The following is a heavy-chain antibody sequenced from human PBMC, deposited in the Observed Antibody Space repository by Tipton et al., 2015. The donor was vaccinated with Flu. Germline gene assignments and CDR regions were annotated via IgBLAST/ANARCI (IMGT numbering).Heavy chain of an antibody. D-gene: IGHD1-26*01. Sequence: TLSLTCAVSGYSISSGYYWGWIRQPPGKGLEWIGSIYHSGSTYYNPSLKSRVTISVDTSKNQFSLKLSSVTAADTAVYYCARSLSGSHYTQGAFDIWGQGTMVTVSS. J-gene: IGHJ3*02. CDR1: GYSISSGYY. V-gene: IGHV4-38-2*01. CDR3: ARSLSGSHYTQGAFDI. CDR2: IYHSGST.